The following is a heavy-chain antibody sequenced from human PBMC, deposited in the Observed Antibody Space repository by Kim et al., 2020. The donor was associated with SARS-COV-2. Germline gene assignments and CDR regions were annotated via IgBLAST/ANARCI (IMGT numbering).Heavy chain of an antibody. V-gene: IGHV3-23*01. D-gene: IGHD6-19*01. CDR3: AKDSGGCHQSVGDY. CDR1: GFTFNSYA. CDR2: IGCSSGTT. J-gene: IGHJ4*01. Sequence: GGSLRLSCAASGFTFNSYAMHWVRQAPGRGLEWVSPIGCSSGTTYYADSVKGRFAISRDSSKNTLYLHMSSLGTEDTAVYHCAKDSGGCHQSVGDYW.